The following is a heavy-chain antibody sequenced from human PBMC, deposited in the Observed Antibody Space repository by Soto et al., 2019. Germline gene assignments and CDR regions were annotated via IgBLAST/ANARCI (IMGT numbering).Heavy chain of an antibody. V-gene: IGHV1-18*01. J-gene: IGHJ2*01. CDR1: GYTFSSFG. CDR3: ARVITMIVVGETWYFDL. CDR2: ISADNGKT. D-gene: IGHD3-22*01. Sequence: QVQLVQSGTEVKKPGASVKVSCKASGYTFSSFGISWVRQAPGQGLEWMGWISADNGKTNYAQKFQGRVTMTTDTSTSTADRELRSLRSDDTAVYYCARVITMIVVGETWYFDLWGRGTLVTVSS.